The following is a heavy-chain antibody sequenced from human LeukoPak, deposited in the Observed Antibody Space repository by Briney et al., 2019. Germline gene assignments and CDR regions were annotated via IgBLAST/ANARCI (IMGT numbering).Heavy chain of an antibody. D-gene: IGHD3-3*01. J-gene: IGHJ5*02. Sequence: PSETLSLTCTVSGGSITSYYWSWIRQPPGKGLEWIGYIYYSGSTNYNPSLKSRVTISVDTSKNQFSLKLSSVTAADTAVYYCARLMAYYDLWSGDYLPQVIFDPWGQGTLVTVSS. CDR3: ARLMAYYDLWSGDYLPQVIFDP. CDR2: IYYSGST. CDR1: GGSITSYY. V-gene: IGHV4-59*12.